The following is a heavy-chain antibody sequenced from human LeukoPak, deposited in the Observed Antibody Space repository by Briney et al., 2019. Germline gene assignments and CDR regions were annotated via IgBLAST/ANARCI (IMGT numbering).Heavy chain of an antibody. CDR1: GFTFSSYA. J-gene: IGHJ3*02. CDR2: ISYDGSNK. CDR3: ARDFDRATAIDI. D-gene: IGHD5-18*01. Sequence: GGSLRLSCAAPGFTFSSYAMHWVRQAPGKGLEWVAVISYDGSNKYYADSVKGRFTISRDNSKNTLYLQMNSLRAEDTAVYYCARDFDRATAIDIWGQGTMVTVSS. V-gene: IGHV3-30-3*01.